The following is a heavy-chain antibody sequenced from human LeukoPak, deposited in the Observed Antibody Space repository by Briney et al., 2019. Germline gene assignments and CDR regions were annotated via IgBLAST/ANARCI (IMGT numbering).Heavy chain of an antibody. CDR1: GASIIDGDYY. D-gene: IGHD3-10*01. Sequence: SQTLSLTCTVSGASIIDGDYYWSWIRQPPGKGLEWMGYIYSSGSTFYNPYFQSRLTISVDTSRNQFSLKLRSVIDADTAVYSCARTLVRGVLRGWFDPWGQGTLVIVSS. CDR2: IYSSGST. V-gene: IGHV4-30-4*01. CDR3: ARTLVRGVLRGWFDP. J-gene: IGHJ5*02.